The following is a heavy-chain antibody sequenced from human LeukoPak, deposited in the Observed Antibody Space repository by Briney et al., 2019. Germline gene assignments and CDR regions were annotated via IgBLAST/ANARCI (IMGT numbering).Heavy chain of an antibody. Sequence: PSETLSLTCAVSGYSISGGCHWGWIRQPPGKGLEWIGSLYYSGSAYHNPSLKSRVTMSLDTSKNQFSLRLSSVTAADTAVYYCARHRLFDTIGYYYDFDYWGQGTLVTVSS. D-gene: IGHD3-22*01. V-gene: IGHV4-38-2*01. J-gene: IGHJ4*02. CDR2: LYYSGSA. CDR1: GYSISGGCH. CDR3: ARHRLFDTIGYYYDFDY.